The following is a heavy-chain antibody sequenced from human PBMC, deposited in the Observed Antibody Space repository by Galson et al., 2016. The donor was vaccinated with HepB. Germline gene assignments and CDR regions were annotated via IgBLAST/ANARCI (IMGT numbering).Heavy chain of an antibody. CDR3: AREDYTIAAASFDY. V-gene: IGHV3-33*01. D-gene: IGHD6-13*01. Sequence: SLRLSCAASGFTFSSYGMHWVRQAPGKGLEWVALIWYDGSNKYYADSVKGRFTISRDNSKNTLYLQMNSLRAEDTAVYYCAREDYTIAAASFDYWGQGTLVTVSS. CDR1: GFTFSSYG. J-gene: IGHJ4*02. CDR2: IWYDGSNK.